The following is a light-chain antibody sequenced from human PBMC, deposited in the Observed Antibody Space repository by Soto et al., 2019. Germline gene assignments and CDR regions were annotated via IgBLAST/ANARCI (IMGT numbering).Light chain of an antibody. CDR2: EGN. CDR3: CSYAGSGTDFV. V-gene: IGLV2-23*01. Sequence: QSALTQPASVSGSPGQSITISCTGTNNDLGSYNLVSWYQQHPGKAPKLIIYEGNRRPSGVSTRFSDSKSDTTASLTISGLQAEHEADYYCCSYAGSGTDFVFGTGTKVTVL. CDR1: NNDLGSYNL. J-gene: IGLJ1*01.